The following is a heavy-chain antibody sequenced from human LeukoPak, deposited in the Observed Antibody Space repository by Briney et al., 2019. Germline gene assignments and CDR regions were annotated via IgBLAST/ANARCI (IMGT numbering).Heavy chain of an antibody. D-gene: IGHD5-24*01. CDR2: SYSGGST. CDR1: GFILSRYY. V-gene: IGHV3-53*01. CDR3: ARGPDVDGYIHAPFDS. Sequence: GGSLRLSCVASGFILSRYYMSWVRQPPGKGLEWVAFSYSGGSTYYADSVKGRFTISRDNSKKMLFLQMNSLRADDTGVYYCARGPDVDGYIHAPFDSWGQGTLVTVSS. J-gene: IGHJ4*02.